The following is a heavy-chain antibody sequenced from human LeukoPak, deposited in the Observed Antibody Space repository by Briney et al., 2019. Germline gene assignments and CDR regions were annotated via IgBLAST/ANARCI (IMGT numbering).Heavy chain of an antibody. V-gene: IGHV3-23*01. D-gene: IGHD6-19*01. CDR1: GFSFSNSA. J-gene: IGHJ5*02. Sequence: PGGSLRLSCAASGFSFSNSAMNWVRQAPGKGLEWVSSISKGGDDRYYADSVKGRFTISRDNFERTLYLQMNSLRVEDTAAYYCAKDASGGTYSSGLNRFDPWGQGTLVTVSS. CDR3: AKDASGGTYSSGLNRFDP. CDR2: ISKGGDDR.